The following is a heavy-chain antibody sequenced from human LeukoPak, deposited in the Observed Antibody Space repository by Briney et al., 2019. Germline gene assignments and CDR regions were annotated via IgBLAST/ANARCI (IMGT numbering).Heavy chain of an antibody. Sequence: SETLSLTCTVSGGSISSYYWSWIRQPAGKGLEWIGRIYTSGSTNYNPSLKSRVTMSVDTSKNQFSLKLSSVTAADTAVYYCARDRYDCSSTSCYRGFDPWGQGTLVTVSS. CDR3: ARDRYDCSSTSCYRGFDP. CDR2: IYTSGST. CDR1: GGSISSYY. V-gene: IGHV4-4*07. D-gene: IGHD2-2*02. J-gene: IGHJ5*02.